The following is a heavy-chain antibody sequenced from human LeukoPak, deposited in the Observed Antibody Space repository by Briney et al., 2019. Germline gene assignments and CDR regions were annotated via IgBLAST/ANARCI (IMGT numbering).Heavy chain of an antibody. V-gene: IGHV3-30*18. CDR2: ISYDGSNK. J-gene: IGHJ4*02. CDR1: GFTFSSYG. Sequence: PGGSLRLSCAASGFTFSSYGMHWVRQAPGKGLERVAVISYDGSNKYYADSVKGRFTISRDNSKNTLYLQMNSLRAEDTAVYYCAKVVGAGDPYYFDYWGQGTLVTVSS. D-gene: IGHD2-21*02. CDR3: AKVVGAGDPYYFDY.